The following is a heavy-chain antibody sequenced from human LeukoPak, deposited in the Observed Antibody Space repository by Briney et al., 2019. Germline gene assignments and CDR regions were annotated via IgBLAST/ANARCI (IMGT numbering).Heavy chain of an antibody. CDR1: RFTFSDYY. CDR2: ISSSGSTI. V-gene: IGHV3-11*01. CDR3: ARDATMVRGVIIY. D-gene: IGHD3-10*01. J-gene: IGHJ4*02. Sequence: PGGSLRLSCAASRFTFSDYYMSWIRQAPGKGLEWVSYISSSGSTIYYADSVKGRFTISRDSAKNSLYLQMNSLRAEDTAVYYCARDATMVRGVIIYWGQGTLVTVSS.